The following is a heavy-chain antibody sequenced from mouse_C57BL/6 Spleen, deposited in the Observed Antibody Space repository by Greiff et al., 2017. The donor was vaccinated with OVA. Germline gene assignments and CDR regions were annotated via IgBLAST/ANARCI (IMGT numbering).Heavy chain of an antibody. J-gene: IGHJ2*01. CDR2: INPYNGDT. Sequence: EVQLQQSGPELVKPGDSVKISCKASGYSFTGYFMNWVMQSHGKSLEWIGRINPYNGDTFYNQKFKGKATLTVDKSSSTAHMELRSLTSEDSAVYYCARSDSNYGPFDYWGQGTTLTVSS. D-gene: IGHD2-5*01. V-gene: IGHV1-20*01. CDR3: ARSDSNYGPFDY. CDR1: GYSFTGYF.